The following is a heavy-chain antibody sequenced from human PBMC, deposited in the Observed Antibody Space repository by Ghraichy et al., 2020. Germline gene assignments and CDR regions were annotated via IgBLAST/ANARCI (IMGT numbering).Heavy chain of an antibody. J-gene: IGHJ4*02. D-gene: IGHD6-19*01. CDR3: ARLTFGYSSGWYRDY. CDR1: GGSISSGGHY. V-gene: IGHV4-31*03. CDR2: IYYSGDT. Sequence: SETLSLTCTVSGGSISSGGHYWTWIRQHPGKGLEWIGYIYYSGDTYYNPSLKSRVTISVDTSKNQFSLKLSSVTAADTAVYYCARLTFGYSSGWYRDYWGQGTLVTVSS.